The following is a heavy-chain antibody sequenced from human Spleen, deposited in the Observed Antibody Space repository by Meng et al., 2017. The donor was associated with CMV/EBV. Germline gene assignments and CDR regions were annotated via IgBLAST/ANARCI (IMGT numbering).Heavy chain of an antibody. Sequence: GGSLRLSCAASGFTFSSYAMSWVRQAPGKGLEWVSGIRGSGGSTHYADSVKGRFTISRDNSKNTLYLQMNSLRADDTAVYYCARDRGRNLDYWGQGNLVTVSS. V-gene: IGHV3-23*01. CDR2: IRGSGGST. J-gene: IGHJ4*02. CDR3: ARDRGRNLDY. D-gene: IGHD5-12*01. CDR1: GFTFSSYA.